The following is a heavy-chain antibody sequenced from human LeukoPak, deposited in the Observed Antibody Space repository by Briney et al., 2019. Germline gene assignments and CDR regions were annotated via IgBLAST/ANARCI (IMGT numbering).Heavy chain of an antibody. CDR2: IFYSGST. CDR3: ATSSSWPSNWFDP. J-gene: IGHJ5*02. Sequence: PSETLSLTCSVSGGSISSVGYYWSWIRQLPGKGLEWIGYIFYSGSTHYNPSLRSRVTISIDTSKNQFSLNLSSVTAADTAVYYCATSSSWPSNWFDPWGQGTLVTVSS. CDR1: GGSISSVGYY. D-gene: IGHD6-13*01. V-gene: IGHV4-31*03.